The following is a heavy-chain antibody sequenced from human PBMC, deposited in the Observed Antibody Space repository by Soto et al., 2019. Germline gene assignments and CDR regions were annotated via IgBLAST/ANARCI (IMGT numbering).Heavy chain of an antibody. CDR1: GYTLTELS. D-gene: IGHD2-8*01. CDR2: INTDNGNT. V-gene: IGHV1-3*04. CDR3: ARGSCSNGVCWVWDY. J-gene: IGHJ4*02. Sequence: ASVKVSCKVSGYTLTELSMHWVRQAPGKGPEWMGWINTDNGNTAYSQRFQGRVTITRDTSATTAYMDLSSLRSEDTAVYFCARGSCSNGVCWVWDYWGQGTPVTVSS.